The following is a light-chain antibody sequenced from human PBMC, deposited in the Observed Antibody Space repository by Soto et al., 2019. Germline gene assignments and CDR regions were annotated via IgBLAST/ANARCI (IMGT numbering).Light chain of an antibody. CDR3: QQYGSLLT. Sequence: DIQMTQSPSTLSGSVGDRVTITCRASQTISSWLAWYQQKPGKAPKLLIYDASSLESGVPSRFSGSGSGTDFTLTISRLEPEDFAVYYCQQYGSLLTFGGGTKVDNK. J-gene: IGKJ4*01. CDR1: QTISSW. V-gene: IGKV1-5*01. CDR2: DAS.